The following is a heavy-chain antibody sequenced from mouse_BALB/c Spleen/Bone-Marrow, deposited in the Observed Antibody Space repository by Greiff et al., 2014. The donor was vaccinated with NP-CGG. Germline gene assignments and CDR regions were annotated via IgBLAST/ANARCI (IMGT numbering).Heavy chain of an antibody. D-gene: IGHD2-4*01. J-gene: IGHJ4*01. Sequence: EVQLQQSGPGLVKPSQSLSLTCTATGYSITSDYAWCWIRQLPGNKLEWMGYISYSGSTSYDPSLKSRSSITRDTSKNQFFLQLNSVTTEDTATDYCARSSNFDCDGDMDDWGQGTTVTVSS. CDR3: ARSSNFDCDGDMDD. CDR2: ISYSGST. CDR1: GYSITSDYA. V-gene: IGHV3-2*02.